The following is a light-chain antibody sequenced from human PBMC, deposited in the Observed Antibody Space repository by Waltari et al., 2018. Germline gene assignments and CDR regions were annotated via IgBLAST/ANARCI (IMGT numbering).Light chain of an antibody. CDR1: QTLSKNY. CDR2: GAS. Sequence: VLTQSPGTLSLSPGESATLSCRASQTLSKNYLAWYQQKPGQAPRLLIYGASSRAAGRPDRFSDSGSGTYCTLTISRLEPDDLAMYYCQQYGSGVLYTVGQGTKLEIK. J-gene: IGKJ2*01. V-gene: IGKV3-20*01. CDR3: QQYGSGVLYT.